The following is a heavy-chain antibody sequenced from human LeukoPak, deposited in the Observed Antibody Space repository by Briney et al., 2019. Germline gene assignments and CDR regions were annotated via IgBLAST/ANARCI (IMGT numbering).Heavy chain of an antibody. Sequence: SQTLSLTCAISGDSVSSNSVTWNWIRQSPSRGLERLGRTYYRSTWYNDYAVSVRGRITVNPDTSKNQFSLHLNSVTPEDTAVYYCARRLTQYDCYDPWGQGILVTVSS. CDR1: GDSVSSNSVT. D-gene: IGHD2-2*01. CDR2: TYYRSTWYN. V-gene: IGHV6-1*01. J-gene: IGHJ5*02. CDR3: ARRLTQYDCYDP.